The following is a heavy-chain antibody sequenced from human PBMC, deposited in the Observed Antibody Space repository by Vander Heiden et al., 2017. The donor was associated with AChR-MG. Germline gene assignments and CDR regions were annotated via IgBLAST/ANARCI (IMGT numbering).Heavy chain of an antibody. CDR1: GFTFSSYS. CDR2: ISSSSSYI. CDR3: AREGPYYYYGMDV. J-gene: IGHJ6*02. Sequence: EVQLVESGGGLVKPGGSLRLSCTASGFTFSSYSMNWVRQAPGKGLEWVSSISSSSSYIYYAASVKGRFTISRDNAKNSLYLQMNSLRAEDTAVYYCAREGPYYYYGMDVWGQGTTVTVSS. V-gene: IGHV3-21*01.